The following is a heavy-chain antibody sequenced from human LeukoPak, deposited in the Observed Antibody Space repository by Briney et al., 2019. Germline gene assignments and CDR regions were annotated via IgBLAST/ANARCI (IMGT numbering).Heavy chain of an antibody. CDR3: ARHSSMTTVTIRP. CDR2: IYHSGST. Sequence: SETLSLTCTVSGGSISSSSYYWGWIRQPPGKGLEWIGSIWIGSIYHSGSTYYNPSLKSRVTISVDTSKNQFSLKLSSVPAADTAVYYCARHSSMTTVTIRPWGQGTLVTVSS. CDR1: GGSISSSSYY. D-gene: IGHD4-11*01. J-gene: IGHJ5*02. V-gene: IGHV4-39*01.